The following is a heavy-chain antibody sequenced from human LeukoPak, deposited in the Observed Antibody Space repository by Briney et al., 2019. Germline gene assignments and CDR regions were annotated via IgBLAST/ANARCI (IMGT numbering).Heavy chain of an antibody. CDR3: ARGRGIAARPWIDY. Sequence: SETLSLTCAVYGGSFSGYYWSWIRQPPGKGLEWIGEINHSGSTNYNPSLKSRVTISVDTSKNQFSLKLSSVTAADTAVYYCARGRGIAARPWIDYWGQGTLVTVSS. CDR2: INHSGST. V-gene: IGHV4-34*01. CDR1: GGSFSGYY. D-gene: IGHD6-6*01. J-gene: IGHJ4*02.